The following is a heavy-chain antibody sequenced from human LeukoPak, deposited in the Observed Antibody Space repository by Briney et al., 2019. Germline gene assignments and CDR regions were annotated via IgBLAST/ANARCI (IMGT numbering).Heavy chain of an antibody. D-gene: IGHD3-22*01. CDR2: IKQDGSEK. CDR3: ERGAEYYYDSSGHDY. CDR1: GFTFSSYW. Sequence: GGSLRLSCAASGFTFSSYWMNWVRQAPGKGLEWVANIKQDGSEKYYVDSVKGRFTISRDNAKNSLYLQMNSLRAEDTAVYYCERGAEYYYDSSGHDYWGQGTLVTVSS. V-gene: IGHV3-7*01. J-gene: IGHJ4*02.